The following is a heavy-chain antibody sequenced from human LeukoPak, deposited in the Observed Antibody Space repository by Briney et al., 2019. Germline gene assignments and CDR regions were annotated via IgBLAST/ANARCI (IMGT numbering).Heavy chain of an antibody. CDR3: ARGLMVYPTDYYYYYMDV. CDR2: MIPIFCTA. J-gene: IGHJ6*03. V-gene: IGHV1-69*13. Sequence: SVKVSCKASGGTFSSYAISWVRQAPGQGLEWMGGMIPIFCTANYAQKFQGRVTIAADESTSTAYMELSSLRSEDTAVYYCARGLMVYPTDYYYYYMDVWGKGTTVTVSS. CDR1: GGTFSSYA. D-gene: IGHD2-8*01.